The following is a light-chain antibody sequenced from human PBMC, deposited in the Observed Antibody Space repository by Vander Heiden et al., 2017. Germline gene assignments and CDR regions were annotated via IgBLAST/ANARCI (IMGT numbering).Light chain of an antibody. CDR3: QHYDNWPLLA. V-gene: IGKV3-15*01. CDR2: DAS. Sequence: EIVMTQSPDTLSGLQGDRASFSCRASQRIDNNLAWYQQKPGQAPRLLIYDASKRATGVPARFTGSGYGTEFTLTISSLRSEDIAVYYCQHYDNWPLLAFGGGTKVEI. CDR1: QRIDNN. J-gene: IGKJ4*02.